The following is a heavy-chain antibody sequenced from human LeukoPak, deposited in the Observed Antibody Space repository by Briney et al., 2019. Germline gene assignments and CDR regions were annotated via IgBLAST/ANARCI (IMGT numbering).Heavy chain of an antibody. V-gene: IGHV3-74*01. CDR2: INTDGSSP. CDR3: ARQYYHDSSGYPFDY. Sequence: PGGSLRLSCAASGFTFSSYWMHWVRQAPGKGLVWVSRINTDGSSPNYADSVKGRFTISRDNAKNTLYLQMNSLRAEDTAVYYCARQYYHDSSGYPFDYWGQGTLVTVSS. CDR1: GFTFSSYW. D-gene: IGHD3-22*01. J-gene: IGHJ4*02.